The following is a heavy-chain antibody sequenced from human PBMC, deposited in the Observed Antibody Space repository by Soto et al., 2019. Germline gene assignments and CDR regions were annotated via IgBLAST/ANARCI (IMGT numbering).Heavy chain of an antibody. J-gene: IGHJ6*02. CDR2: LSGSGVST. CDR1: GFTFSTYA. CDR3: AKDNWNENYYNYYGMDV. D-gene: IGHD1-20*01. Sequence: GGSLRLSCAVSGFTFSTYAMTWVRQAPGKGLEWVSSLSGSGVSTYYADSVKGRFTISRDNSKNTLYLQMNSLRAEDTAIYYCAKDNWNENYYNYYGMDVWGQGTTVTVSS. V-gene: IGHV3-23*01.